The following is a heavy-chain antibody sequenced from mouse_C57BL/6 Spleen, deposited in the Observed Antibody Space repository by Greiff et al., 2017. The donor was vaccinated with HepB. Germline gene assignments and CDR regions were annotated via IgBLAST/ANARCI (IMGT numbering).Heavy chain of an antibody. V-gene: IGHV1-55*01. CDR1: GYTFTSYW. Sequence: QVQLQQPGAELVKPGASVKMSCKASGYTFTSYWITWVKQRPGQGLEWIGDIYPGSGSTNYNEKFKSKATLTVDTSSSTAYMQLSSLTSEDSAVYYCARGGTYYSNPDAMDYWGQGTSVTVSS. D-gene: IGHD2-5*01. CDR3: ARGGTYYSNPDAMDY. J-gene: IGHJ4*01. CDR2: IYPGSGST.